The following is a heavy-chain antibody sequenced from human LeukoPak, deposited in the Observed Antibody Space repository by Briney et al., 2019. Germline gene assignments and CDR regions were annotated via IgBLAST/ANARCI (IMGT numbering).Heavy chain of an antibody. D-gene: IGHD3-9*01. CDR1: GGTFSSYA. Sequence: ASVKVSCKASGGTFSSYAISWVRQAPGQGLEWMGGIIPIFGTANYAQKFQGRVTITTDESTSTAYMELSSLRSEDTAVYYCARSTRMHWLAPPDAFDIWGQGTMVTVSS. J-gene: IGHJ3*02. CDR3: ARSTRMHWLAPPDAFDI. V-gene: IGHV1-69*05. CDR2: IIPIFGTA.